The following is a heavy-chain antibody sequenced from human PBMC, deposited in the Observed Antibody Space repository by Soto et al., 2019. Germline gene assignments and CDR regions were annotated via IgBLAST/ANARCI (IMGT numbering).Heavy chain of an antibody. Sequence: LSITCTVSGGSISSGGYYWSWIRQHPGKGLEWIGYIYYSGSTYYNPSLKSRVTISVDTSKNQFSLKLSSVTAADTAVYYCARVMQDSSTNYYYYYVDDWGKGTTVTVSS. CDR1: GGSISSGGYY. CDR3: ARVMQDSSTNYYYYYVDD. J-gene: IGHJ6*03. V-gene: IGHV4-31*03. CDR2: IYYSGST. D-gene: IGHD2-2*01.